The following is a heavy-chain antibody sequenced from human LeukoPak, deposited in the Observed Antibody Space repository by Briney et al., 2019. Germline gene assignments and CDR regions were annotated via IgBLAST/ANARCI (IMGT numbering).Heavy chain of an antibody. J-gene: IGHJ4*02. D-gene: IGHD2-2*01. CDR3: ARGYCSSTSCQVTTFAVDY. CDR2: INPNSGGT. CDR1: GYTFTGYY. Sequence: GASVKVSCKASGYTFTGYYMHWVRQAPGQGLEWMGWINPNSGGTNYAQKFQGRVTMTRDTSISTAYMELSRLRSDDTAVYYCARGYCSSTSCQVTTFAVDYWGQGTLVTVSS. V-gene: IGHV1-2*02.